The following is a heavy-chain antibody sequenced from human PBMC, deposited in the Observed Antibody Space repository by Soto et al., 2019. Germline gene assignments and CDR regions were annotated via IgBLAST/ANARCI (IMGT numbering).Heavy chain of an antibody. D-gene: IGHD3-9*01. CDR3: ARDKSRLRYFEFQH. J-gene: IGHJ1*01. Sequence: QLQLQESGPGLVKPSETLSLTCTVSGGSISSSSYYWGWIRQPPGKGLEWIGSIYYSGSTYYNPSLKSRVTISVDTSKNQFSLKLSSVTAADTAVYYCARDKSRLRYFEFQHWGQGTLVTVSS. CDR2: IYYSGST. V-gene: IGHV4-39*02. CDR1: GGSISSSSYY.